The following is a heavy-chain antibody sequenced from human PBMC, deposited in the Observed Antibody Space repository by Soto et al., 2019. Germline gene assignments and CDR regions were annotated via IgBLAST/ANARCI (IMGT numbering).Heavy chain of an antibody. D-gene: IGHD6-19*01. J-gene: IGHJ1*01. CDR1: GGSVSGGVYY. CDR3: ARSSVAGAGYFQH. Sequence: QVQLQESGPGLVKPSQTLSLTCTVSGGSVSGGVYYWNWIRQHPEKGLEWIGYIYYSGSTYYNPPLRSRVTISADTSKNQFSLKLSSVTVADTAVYYCARSSVAGAGYFQHWGQGTQVIVSS. CDR2: IYYSGST. V-gene: IGHV4-31*03.